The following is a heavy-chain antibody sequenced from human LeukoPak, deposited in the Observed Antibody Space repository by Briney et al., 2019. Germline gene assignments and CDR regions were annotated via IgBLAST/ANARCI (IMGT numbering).Heavy chain of an antibody. Sequence: PSETLSLTCAVSGGSISSGGYSWSWIRQPPGKGPEWIGYIYHSGSTYYNPSLKSRVTISVDRSKNQFSLKLSSVTAADTAVYYCARDTVLYGMDVWGQGTTVTVSS. D-gene: IGHD4-17*01. CDR2: IYHSGST. CDR3: ARDTVLYGMDV. V-gene: IGHV4-30-2*01. J-gene: IGHJ6*02. CDR1: GGSISSGGYS.